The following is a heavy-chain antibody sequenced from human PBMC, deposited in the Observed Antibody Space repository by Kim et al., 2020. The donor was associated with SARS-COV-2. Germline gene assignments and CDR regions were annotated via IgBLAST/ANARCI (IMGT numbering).Heavy chain of an antibody. D-gene: IGHD6-13*01. CDR1: GFTFSSYG. Sequence: LSLTCAASGFTFSSYGMHWVRQAPGKGLEWVAVIWYDGSNKYYADSVKGRFTISRDNSKNTLYLQMNSLRAEDTAVYYCARDPLYSSSWYRSYYYYGMDVWGQGTTVTVSS. CDR2: IWYDGSNK. V-gene: IGHV3-33*01. J-gene: IGHJ6*02. CDR3: ARDPLYSSSWYRSYYYYGMDV.